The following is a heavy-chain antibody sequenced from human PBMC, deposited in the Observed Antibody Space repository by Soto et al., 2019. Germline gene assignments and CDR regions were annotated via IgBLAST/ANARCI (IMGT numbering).Heavy chain of an antibody. CDR2: IRSKTDGGTT. J-gene: IGHJ4*02. V-gene: IGHV3-15*01. Sequence: PGGSLRLSCAASGFTFSNAWMSWVRQAPGKGLEWVGRIRSKTDGGTTDYAAPVKGRFTISRDDSKNTLYLQMNSLKTEDTAVYYCTTFVSGYDFWSGYRYFDYWGQGTLVTVSS. CDR1: GFTFSNAW. D-gene: IGHD3-3*01. CDR3: TTFVSGYDFWSGYRYFDY.